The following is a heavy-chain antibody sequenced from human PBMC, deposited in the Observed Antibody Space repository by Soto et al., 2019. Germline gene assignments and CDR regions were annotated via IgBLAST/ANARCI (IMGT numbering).Heavy chain of an antibody. Sequence: NLSLTCTVSGGSISSGDYYWSWIRQPPGKGLEWIGYIYYSGSTYYNPSLKSRVTISVDTSKNQFSLKLSSVTAADTAVYYCARERGYSYGSHYFDYWGQGTLVTVS. D-gene: IGHD5-18*01. CDR3: ARERGYSYGSHYFDY. J-gene: IGHJ4*02. CDR2: IYYSGST. V-gene: IGHV4-30-4*01. CDR1: GGSISSGDYY.